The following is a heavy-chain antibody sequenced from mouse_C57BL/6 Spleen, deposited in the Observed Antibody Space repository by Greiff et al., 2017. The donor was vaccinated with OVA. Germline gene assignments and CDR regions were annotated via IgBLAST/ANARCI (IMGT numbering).Heavy chain of an antibody. CDR1: GYTFTSYW. CDR2: IHPNSGST. CDR3: ARRTTVVPYYFDY. J-gene: IGHJ2*01. D-gene: IGHD1-1*01. V-gene: IGHV1-64*01. Sequence: VQLQQPGAELVKPGASVKLSCKASGYTFTSYWMHWVKQRPGQGLEWIGMIHPNSGSTNYNEKFKSKATLTVDTSSSTAYMQLSSLTSEDSAVYYCARRTTVVPYYFDYWGQGTTLTVSS.